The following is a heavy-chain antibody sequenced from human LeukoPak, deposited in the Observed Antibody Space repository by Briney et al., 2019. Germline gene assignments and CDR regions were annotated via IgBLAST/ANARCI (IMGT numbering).Heavy chain of an antibody. Sequence: PGGSLRLSCTASGFTFSTYRMTWDRQAPGKGLEWVANIKQDGSEQYYMDSVKGRFTISRDNAKNSLYLQMNSLRAEDTAVYYCARDAGGSYYRSWGQGTLVTVSS. J-gene: IGHJ5*02. CDR1: GFTFSTYR. CDR3: ARDAGGSYYRS. CDR2: IKQDGSEQ. V-gene: IGHV3-7*01. D-gene: IGHD1-26*01.